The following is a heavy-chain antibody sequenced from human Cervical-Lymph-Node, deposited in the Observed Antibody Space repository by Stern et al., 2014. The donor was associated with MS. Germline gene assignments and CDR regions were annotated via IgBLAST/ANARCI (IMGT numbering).Heavy chain of an antibody. CDR2: ITYNGTNK. J-gene: IGHJ4*02. CDR3: AKYSESFDS. Sequence: VQLVESGGGVVQTGSSLRLSCAASGFTFKSYTMHWVRQAPGKGLEWVSVITYNGTNKYYTDSVKGRFTISRDNSKNTLFLQMNSLRPEDTAVYYCAKYSESFDSWGQGTLVTVS. D-gene: IGHD2-21*01. CDR1: GFTFKSYT. V-gene: IGHV3-30*14.